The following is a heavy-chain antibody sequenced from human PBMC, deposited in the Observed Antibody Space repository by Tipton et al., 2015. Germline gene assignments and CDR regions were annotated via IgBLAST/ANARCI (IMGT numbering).Heavy chain of an antibody. V-gene: IGHV4-34*10. J-gene: IGHJ4*02. CDR2: IQYSGGT. CDR3: ARARGRHGGLFDS. Sequence: TLSLTCAVYGGSFSGYYWGWIRQPPGKGLEWIGYIQYSGGTNYNPSLESRVSMSVDTSKTQFSLEMRSVTATDTAVYYCARARGRHGGLFDSWGQGILVTVSS. D-gene: IGHD4-23*01. CDR1: GGSFSGYY.